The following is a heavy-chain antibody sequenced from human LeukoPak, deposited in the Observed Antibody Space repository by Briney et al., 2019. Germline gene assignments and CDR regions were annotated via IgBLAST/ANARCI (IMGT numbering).Heavy chain of an antibody. CDR2: IKTKTDGETT. CDR3: AETHRYNH. D-gene: IGHD5-24*01. CDR1: GFIFSNAW. J-gene: IGHJ5*02. V-gene: IGHV3-15*01. Sequence: PGGSLRLSCAASGFIFSNAWMSWVRQARGKGLEWVGRIKTKTDGETTDYAAPVKGRFNISRDDTKNTLYLQMNSLKTEDTAVYYCAETHRYNHWGQGTLVTVSS.